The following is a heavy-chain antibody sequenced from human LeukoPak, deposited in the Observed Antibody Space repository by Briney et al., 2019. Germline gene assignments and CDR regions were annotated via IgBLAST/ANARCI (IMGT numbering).Heavy chain of an antibody. J-gene: IGHJ3*02. Sequence: GASVTVFCKASGYTFTSYAMHWVRQAPGQRLEWMGWINAGNGNTKYSQKFQGRVTITRDTSASTAYMELSSLRSEDTAVYYCARDDYVWGGAFDIWGQGTMVTVSS. D-gene: IGHD3-16*01. CDR3: ARDDYVWGGAFDI. CDR2: INAGNGNT. CDR1: GYTFTSYA. V-gene: IGHV1-3*01.